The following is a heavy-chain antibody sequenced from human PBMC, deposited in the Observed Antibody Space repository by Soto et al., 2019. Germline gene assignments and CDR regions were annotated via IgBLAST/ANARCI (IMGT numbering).Heavy chain of an antibody. CDR2: IHYSGTT. D-gene: IGHD6-13*01. Sequence: SETLSLTCTVSGGSMRNYFWTWIRQPPGKGLEWIGYIHYSGTTSFFPSYNPSLRSRVTISEDTSKNQFSLKLLSVTTADTAVYFCAAGEASSRNLAPYYLDYWGQGALVTVSS. CDR1: GGSMRNYF. J-gene: IGHJ4*02. CDR3: AAGEASSRNLAPYYLDY. V-gene: IGHV4-59*01.